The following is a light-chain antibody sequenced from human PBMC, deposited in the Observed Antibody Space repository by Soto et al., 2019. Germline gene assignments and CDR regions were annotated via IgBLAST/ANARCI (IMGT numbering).Light chain of an antibody. CDR1: NVGSRS. Sequence: SYELTQPPSVSVAPGETARISCGGNNVGSRSVHWYQQKPGQAPFLVIYYDSDRPSGIPERFSGSNSGNTATLIISRVEAGDASDYYCREWAANGDQVVFGGVNTLTVL. V-gene: IGLV3-21*01. CDR3: REWAANGDQVV. CDR2: YDS. J-gene: IGLJ2*01.